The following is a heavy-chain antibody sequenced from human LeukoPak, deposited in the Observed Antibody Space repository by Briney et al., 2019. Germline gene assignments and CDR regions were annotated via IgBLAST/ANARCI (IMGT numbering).Heavy chain of an antibody. J-gene: IGHJ4*02. D-gene: IGHD3-10*01. V-gene: IGHV3-21*01. CDR1: EFTFSSYW. Sequence: GGSLRLSCAASEFTFSSYWMHWVRQAPGKGLEWVSSISSSSSYIYYADSVKGRFTISRDNAKNSLYLQMNSLRAEDTAVYYCARDLFDYYGSGSWGQGTLVTVSS. CDR2: ISSSSSYI. CDR3: ARDLFDYYGSGS.